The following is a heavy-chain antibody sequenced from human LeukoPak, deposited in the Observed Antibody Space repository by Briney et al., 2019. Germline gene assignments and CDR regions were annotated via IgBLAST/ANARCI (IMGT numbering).Heavy chain of an antibody. CDR1: GFTFSTYW. D-gene: IGHD1-14*01. CDR2: ISSSSSYT. J-gene: IGHJ4*02. Sequence: PGGSLRLSCAASGFTFSTYWMHWVRQAPGKGLGWVSYISSSSSYTNYADSVKGRFTISRDNAKNSLYLQMNSLRAEDTAVYYCARGTGLDYWGQGTLVTVSS. V-gene: IGHV3-11*05. CDR3: ARGTGLDY.